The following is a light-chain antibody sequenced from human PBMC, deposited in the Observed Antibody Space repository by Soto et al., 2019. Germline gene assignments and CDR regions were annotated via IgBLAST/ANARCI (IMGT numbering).Light chain of an antibody. CDR1: QSFHNF. J-gene: IGKJ5*01. V-gene: IGKV3-11*01. Sequence: VLTQSPATLSLSPGDRAALSCKASQSFHNFLAWYQQRPGQAPRLLIYDASNRATGIPARFSGSGSGTDFTLTISSLEPEDFAVYYCQQRSNWPSITFGQGTRLEIK. CDR3: QQRSNWPSIT. CDR2: DAS.